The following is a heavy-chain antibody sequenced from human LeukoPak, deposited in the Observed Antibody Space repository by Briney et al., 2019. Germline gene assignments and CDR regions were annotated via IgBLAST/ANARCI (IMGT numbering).Heavy chain of an antibody. V-gene: IGHV3-30*02. J-gene: IGHJ4*02. CDR1: GVTFSSYG. Sequence: PGGSLRLSCAASGVTFSSYGMHWVRQAPGKGLEWVAFIRYDGSNKYYADSVKGRFTISRDNSKNTLYLQMNSLRAEDTAVYYCAKGGPESTEFDYWGQGTLVTVSS. CDR3: AKGGPESTEFDY. CDR2: IRYDGSNK.